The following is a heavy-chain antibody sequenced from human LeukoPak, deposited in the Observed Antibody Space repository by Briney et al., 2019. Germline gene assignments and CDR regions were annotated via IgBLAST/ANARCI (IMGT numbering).Heavy chain of an antibody. J-gene: IGHJ6*02. CDR2: SSYSGST. D-gene: IGHD1-1*01. Sequence: PSETLTLTCTVSDGCISGYYWSWIRQAPGKGLEWIGYSSYSGSTNYKPSLKSRVTISVDTSRNQFSLKLSSVTAADTAIYYCARLTNWQYTQSYYGLDFWGQGTSVTVSS. CDR1: DGCISGYY. CDR3: ARLTNWQYTQSYYGLDF. V-gene: IGHV4-59*01.